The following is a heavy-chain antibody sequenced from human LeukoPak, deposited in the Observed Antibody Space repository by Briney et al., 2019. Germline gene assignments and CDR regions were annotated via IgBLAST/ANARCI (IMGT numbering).Heavy chain of an antibody. J-gene: IGHJ4*02. V-gene: IGHV3-23*01. Sequence: GGSLRLSCAASGFTFTSYAMNWVRQAPGKGLEWVSGISGSGGSTYYADSVKGRFSISRDNSKNTLYLQLNSLRVEDTAEYYCAKAHGGSYHSGIDWGQGTLVIASS. D-gene: IGHD1-26*01. CDR3: AKAHGGSYHSGID. CDR1: GFTFTSYA. CDR2: ISGSGGST.